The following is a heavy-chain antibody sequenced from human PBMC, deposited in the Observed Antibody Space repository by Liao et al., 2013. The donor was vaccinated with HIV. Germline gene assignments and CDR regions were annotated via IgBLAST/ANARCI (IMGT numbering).Heavy chain of an antibody. V-gene: IGHV4-59*01. J-gene: IGHJ3*02. Sequence: QVQLQESGPGLVKPSETLSLTCTVSGGSISSSYWSWIRQPPGKGLEWIGYIYYSGSTNYSPSLKSRVTISVDTSKNQFSLKLSSVTAADTAVYYCARITGNDAFDIWGQGTMVTVSS. CDR1: GGSISSSY. D-gene: IGHD1-20*01. CDR3: ARITGNDAFDI. CDR2: IYYSGST.